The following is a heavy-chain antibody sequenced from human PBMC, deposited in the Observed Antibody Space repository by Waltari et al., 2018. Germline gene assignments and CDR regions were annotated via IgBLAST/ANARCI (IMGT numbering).Heavy chain of an antibody. J-gene: IGHJ3*02. CDR3: TTRTWTEMFDI. CDR2: IKSRADGGTA. CDR1: GFIFSDAW. D-gene: IGHD1-1*01. V-gene: IGHV3-15*01. Sequence: EVQLVESGGGFIKPGGSLSLSCAASGFIFSDAWMRWVRQAPGKGPEWIGRIKSRADGGTADYAAPVKGRFTISRDDSKNTLYLQMNSLKTEDAAVYYCTTRTWTEMFDIWGQGTMVTVSS.